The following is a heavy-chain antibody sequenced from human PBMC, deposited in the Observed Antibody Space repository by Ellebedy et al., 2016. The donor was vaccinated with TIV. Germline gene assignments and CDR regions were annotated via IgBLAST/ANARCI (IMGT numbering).Heavy chain of an antibody. D-gene: IGHD3-10*01. J-gene: IGHJ4*02. CDR3: ARFRSGIGLGFDH. CDR1: GFTFSAYG. Sequence: GESLKISCGASGFTFSAYGMSWIRQAPGKGLEWVSSISSGGSASYADSVKGRFSISRDNSNNTLFLQMNSLRAEDTAVYFCARFRSGIGLGFDHWGQGTLVTVSS. V-gene: IGHV3-23*01. CDR2: ISSGGSA.